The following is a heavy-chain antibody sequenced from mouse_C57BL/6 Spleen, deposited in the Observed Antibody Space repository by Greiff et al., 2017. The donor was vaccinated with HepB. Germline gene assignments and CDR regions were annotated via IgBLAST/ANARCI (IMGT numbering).Heavy chain of an antibody. CDR3: ARYYYGRSP. CDR2: INPGSGGT. V-gene: IGHV1-54*01. CDR1: GYAFTNYL. D-gene: IGHD1-1*01. J-gene: IGHJ3*01. Sequence: QVQLQQSGAELVRPGPSVKVSCKASGYAFTNYLIEWVKQRPGQGLEWIGVINPGSGGTTYNEKFKGKATLTADKSSSTAYMQLSSLTSEDSAVYYWARYYYGRSPGGQGTLGTVSA.